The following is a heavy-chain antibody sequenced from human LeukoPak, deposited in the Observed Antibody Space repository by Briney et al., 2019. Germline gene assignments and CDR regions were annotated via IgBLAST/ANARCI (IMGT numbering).Heavy chain of an antibody. CDR3: SKGGAAGTHFFDY. V-gene: IGHV3-23*01. CDR2: ITGSGGTT. J-gene: IGHJ4*02. D-gene: IGHD6-19*01. CDR1: GFTFTTYA. Sequence: TGGSLRLSCAASGFTFTTYAMTWVRQAPGKGLEWVSTITGSGGTTYYAASVRGRFTISRDNSKNTLSLQMTSLRAEDTAVYYCSKGGAAGTHFFDYWGQGTLVTVSS.